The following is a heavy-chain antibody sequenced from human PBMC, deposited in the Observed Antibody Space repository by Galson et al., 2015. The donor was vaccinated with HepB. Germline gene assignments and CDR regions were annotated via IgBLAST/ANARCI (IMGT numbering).Heavy chain of an antibody. V-gene: IGHV3-21*01. D-gene: IGHD2-21*01. CDR1: GFTFSSYS. J-gene: IGHJ3*02. CDR3: ARDRNTYCGGDCYFQDAFDI. CDR2: ISSSSYI. Sequence: SLRLSCAASGFTFSSYSMNWVRQAPGKGLEWVSSISSSSYIYYADSVKGRFTISRDNAKNSLYLQMNSLRAEDTAVYYCARDRNTYCGGDCYFQDAFDIWGQGTMVTVSS.